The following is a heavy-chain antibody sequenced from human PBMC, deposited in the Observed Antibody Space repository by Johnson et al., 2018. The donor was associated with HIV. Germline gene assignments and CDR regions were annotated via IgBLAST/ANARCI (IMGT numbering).Heavy chain of an antibody. CDR1: GFTFSSYA. D-gene: IGHD2/OR15-2a*01. CDR2: IKSKTDGGTT. J-gene: IGHJ3*02. Sequence: VQLVESGGGVVQPGRSLRLSCAASGFTFSSYAMHWVRQAPGKGLEWVARIKSKTDGGTTDYAAPVKVRFTISRDDSKNTLYVQMKSLKTEDTAVYYCTTDHYFLDALDIWGQGTMVTVSS. V-gene: IGHV3-15*01. CDR3: TTDHYFLDALDI.